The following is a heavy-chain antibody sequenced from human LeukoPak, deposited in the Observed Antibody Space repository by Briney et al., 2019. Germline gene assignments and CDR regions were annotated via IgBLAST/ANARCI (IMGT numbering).Heavy chain of an antibody. CDR3: ARERERPGYDILTGYSPDAFDI. J-gene: IGHJ3*02. CDR2: ISAYNGNT. CDR1: GYTFTSYG. V-gene: IGHV1-18*01. D-gene: IGHD3-9*01. Sequence: GASVKVSCKASGYTFTSYGISWVRQAPGQGLEWMGWISAYNGNTNYAQKLQGRVTMTTDTSTSTAYMELRSLRSDDTAVYYCARERERPGYDILTGYSPDAFDIWGQGTMVTVSS.